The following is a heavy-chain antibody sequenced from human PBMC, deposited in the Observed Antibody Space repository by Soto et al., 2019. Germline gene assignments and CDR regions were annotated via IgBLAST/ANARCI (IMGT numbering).Heavy chain of an antibody. D-gene: IGHD2-2*01. CDR1: GFTFSGFT. J-gene: IGHJ4*02. CDR2: ICRSGETI. Sequence: GGSLRLSCAASGFTFSGFTMNWVRQAPGRGLEWVSYICRSGETIYYADSVKGRFTISRDNAENSLYLHMNSLRDEDTAVYYCASRNLADCSGTSCLYYFDYWGQGTLVTVSS. V-gene: IGHV3-48*02. CDR3: ASRNLADCSGTSCLYYFDY.